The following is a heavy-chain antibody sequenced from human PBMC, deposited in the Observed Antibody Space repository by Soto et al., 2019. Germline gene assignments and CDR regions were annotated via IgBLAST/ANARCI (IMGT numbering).Heavy chain of an antibody. D-gene: IGHD6-19*01. CDR3: AREKYSSGGAWFDP. Sequence: GSLRLSCAASGFTFSSYWMHWVRQAPGKGLVWVSRINSDGSSTSYADSVKGRFTISRDNAKNTLYLQMNSLRAEDTAVYYCAREKYSSGGAWFDPWGQGTLVTVSS. CDR1: GFTFSSYW. V-gene: IGHV3-74*01. J-gene: IGHJ5*02. CDR2: INSDGSST.